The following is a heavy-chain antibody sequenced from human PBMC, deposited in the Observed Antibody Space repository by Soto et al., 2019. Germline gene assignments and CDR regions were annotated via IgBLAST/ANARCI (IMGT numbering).Heavy chain of an antibody. J-gene: IGHJ4*02. Sequence: QVQLQESGPGLVKPSQTLSLTCTVSGGSISSAAYYWSWIRQHPGKGLEWIGYISHSGRTYYNPSLKTRVILSVDPSQNQFSLSLTSVTAADTAVYYCAREYTYGSNFFDCWGQGALVTVSS. V-gene: IGHV4-31*03. CDR1: GGSISSAAYY. CDR3: AREYTYGSNFFDC. CDR2: ISHSGRT. D-gene: IGHD2-2*02.